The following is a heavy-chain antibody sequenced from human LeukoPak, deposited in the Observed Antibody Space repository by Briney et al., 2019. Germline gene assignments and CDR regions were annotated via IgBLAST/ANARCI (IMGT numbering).Heavy chain of an antibody. J-gene: IGHJ5*02. CDR1: GFTFSSYS. D-gene: IGHD6-13*01. V-gene: IGHV3-21*01. CDR2: ISSSSSYI. Sequence: GGSLRLSCAASGFTFSSYSMNWVRQAPGKGLEWASSISSSSSYIYYADSVKGRFTISRDNAKNSLYLQMNSLRAEDTAVYYCARAIAAAGTSSWFDPWGQGTLVTVSS. CDR3: ARAIAAAGTSSWFDP.